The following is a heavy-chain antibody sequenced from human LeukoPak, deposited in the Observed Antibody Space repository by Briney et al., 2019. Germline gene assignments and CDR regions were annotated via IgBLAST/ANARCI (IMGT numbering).Heavy chain of an antibody. CDR2: IYYSGST. CDR3: ARDSPGSFDSSGLQ. J-gene: IGHJ4*02. V-gene: IGHV4-39*07. CDR1: GGSISSSSYY. D-gene: IGHD3-22*01. Sequence: PSETLSLTCTVSGGSISSSSYYWGWIRQPPGKGLEWIGSIYYSGSTYYNPSLKSRVTISVDTSKNQFSLKLSSVTAADTAVYYCARDSPGSFDSSGLQWGQGTLVTVSS.